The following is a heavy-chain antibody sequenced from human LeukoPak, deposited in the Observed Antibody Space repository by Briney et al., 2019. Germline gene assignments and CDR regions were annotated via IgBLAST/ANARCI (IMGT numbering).Heavy chain of an antibody. CDR2: INPNSGGT. J-gene: IGHJ4*02. CDR1: GYTFTGYY. Sequence: GASVKVSCKASGYTFTGYYMHWVRQAPGQGLEWMGWINPNSGGTNYAQKFQGRVTMTRDTSISTAYMELSRLRSDDTAVYYCARDRYYDILTGYSDFDYWGQGTLVTVSS. V-gene: IGHV1-2*02. CDR3: ARDRYYDILTGYSDFDY. D-gene: IGHD3-9*01.